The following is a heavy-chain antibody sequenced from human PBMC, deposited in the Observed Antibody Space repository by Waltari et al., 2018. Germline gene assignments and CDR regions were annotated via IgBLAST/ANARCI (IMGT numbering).Heavy chain of an antibody. CDR2: ISSTSSDI. Sequence: EVQLVESGGGLVKPGGSLRLSCAASGFTFNTYTMNWVRQAPGKGLEWVSSISSTSSDIYYADSVKGRFTISRDNAKSSLYLQLNSLRAEDTAVYYCAGGYSSYYGMDVWGQGTTVTVS. CDR3: AGGYSSYYGMDV. J-gene: IGHJ6*02. D-gene: IGHD6-13*01. V-gene: IGHV3-21*02. CDR1: GFTFNTYT.